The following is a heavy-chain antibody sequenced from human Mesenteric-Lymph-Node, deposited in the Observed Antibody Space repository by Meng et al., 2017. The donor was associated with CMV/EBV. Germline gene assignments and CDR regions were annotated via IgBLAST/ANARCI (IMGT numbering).Heavy chain of an antibody. CDR1: GFTFSSYS. V-gene: IGHV3-21*01. Sequence: EVQLVEAGGGLVKPGGPLRLSCAASGFTFSSYSMTWVRQAPGRGLEWVSSISSSSSYIYYADSVKGRFTISRDNAKNSLYLQMNSLRTENTAVYYCARGTPLLRWGQGTLVTVSS. CDR2: ISSSSSYI. CDR3: ARGTPLLR. J-gene: IGHJ4*02. D-gene: IGHD3-22*01.